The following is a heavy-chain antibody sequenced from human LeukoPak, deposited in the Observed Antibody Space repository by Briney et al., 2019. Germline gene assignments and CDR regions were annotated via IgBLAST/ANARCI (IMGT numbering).Heavy chain of an antibody. CDR1: GGSFGGYY. CDR2: INHSGST. D-gene: IGHD5-18*01. Sequence: SETLSLTCAVYGGSFGGYYWSWIRQPPGKGLEWIGEINHSGSTNYNPSLKSRVTISVDTSKNQISLKLSSVTAADTAVYYCARDLGVMVRAFDIWGQGTMVTVSS. J-gene: IGHJ3*02. CDR3: ARDLGVMVRAFDI. V-gene: IGHV4-34*01.